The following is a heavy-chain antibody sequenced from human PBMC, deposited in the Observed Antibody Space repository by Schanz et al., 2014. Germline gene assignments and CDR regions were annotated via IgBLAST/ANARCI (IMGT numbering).Heavy chain of an antibody. CDR1: GFTFSDHY. CDR3: AREQIMAAAGLVDY. Sequence: VQLVESGGGLVQPGGSLRLSCAASGFTFSDHYMDWVRQAPGKGLEWVSSISSSGSYIYYADSVKGRFTISRDNAKNSLYLQMNSLRAEDTAVYYCAREQIMAAAGLVDYWGHGTLVTVSS. D-gene: IGHD6-13*01. CDR2: ISSSGSYI. J-gene: IGHJ4*01. V-gene: IGHV3-11*01.